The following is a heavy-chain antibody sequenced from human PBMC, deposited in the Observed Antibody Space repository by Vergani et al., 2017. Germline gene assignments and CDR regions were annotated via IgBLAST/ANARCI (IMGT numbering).Heavy chain of an antibody. CDR1: GGSFSGYY. V-gene: IGHV4-34*01. D-gene: IGHD3-3*01. J-gene: IGHJ4*02. Sequence: QVQLQQWGAGLLKPSETLSLTCAVYGGSFSGYYWSWIRQPPGKGLEWIGEINHSGSTNYNPSLKSRVTISVDTSKNQFSLKLSSVTAADTAVYYCASHPLRKYDFWSGYHPFDYWGQGTLVTVSS. CDR3: ASHPLRKYDFWSGYHPFDY. CDR2: INHSGST.